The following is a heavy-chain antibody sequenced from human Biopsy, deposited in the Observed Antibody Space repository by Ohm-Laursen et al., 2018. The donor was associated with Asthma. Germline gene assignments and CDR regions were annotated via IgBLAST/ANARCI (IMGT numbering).Heavy chain of an antibody. CDR2: IYIGGTS. Sequence: GSLRLSCAASGFAFSRDHMFWVRQAPGKGLEWVSVIYIGGTSHTADSVRGRFTISRDYSKNTLYLQMHSLRAEDTAVYYCARGDSSNWSHYYFDYWGQGTLVTVSS. D-gene: IGHD3-22*01. CDR1: GFAFSRDH. V-gene: IGHV3-53*01. CDR3: ARGDSSNWSHYYFDY. J-gene: IGHJ4*02.